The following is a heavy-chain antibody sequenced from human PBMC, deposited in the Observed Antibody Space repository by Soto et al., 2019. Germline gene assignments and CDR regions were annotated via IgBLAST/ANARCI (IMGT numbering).Heavy chain of an antibody. CDR3: ARDPVDGYAFFDS. D-gene: IGHD5-12*01. V-gene: IGHV4-59*01. Sequence: SETLSLTCTVSGGSITGYYWSWIRQPPGKGPEWIGNIHYSGSTNYNPSLKSRVTISVDTSKNQFSLRLSSVTAADTAVYWCARDPVDGYAFFDSWGQGALVTVSS. CDR1: GGSITGYY. J-gene: IGHJ5*02. CDR2: IHYSGST.